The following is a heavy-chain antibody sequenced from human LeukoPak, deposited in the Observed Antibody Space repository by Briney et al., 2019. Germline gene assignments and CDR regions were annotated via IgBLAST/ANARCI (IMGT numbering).Heavy chain of an antibody. CDR1: GYTFTGYY. Sequence: ASVKVSCKASGYTFTGYYMHWVRQAPGQGLEWMGWINPNSGGTNYAQKFQGRVTMTRDKSIRTAYMELSRLRSGDTALYYCARAGVWDYSDTSGYHNGAFDIWGQGTMVTVSS. CDR3: ARAGVWDYSDTSGYHNGAFDI. CDR2: INPNSGGT. V-gene: IGHV1-2*02. D-gene: IGHD3-22*01. J-gene: IGHJ3*02.